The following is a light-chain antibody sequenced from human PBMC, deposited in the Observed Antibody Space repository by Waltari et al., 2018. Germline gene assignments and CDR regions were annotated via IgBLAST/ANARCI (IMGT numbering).Light chain of an antibody. CDR2: AAS. J-gene: IGKJ1*01. CDR3: QTYNSAPRT. Sequence: DIQMTQSPSSLSASVGDRVTITCRASQGISNYLALYQKKPGKVPKLLIYAASTLQSGGPSRFSSGRSARDCTLTTCSLQTEDVATDYCQTYNSAPRTLGQETKVDIK. V-gene: IGKV1-27*01. CDR1: QGISNY.